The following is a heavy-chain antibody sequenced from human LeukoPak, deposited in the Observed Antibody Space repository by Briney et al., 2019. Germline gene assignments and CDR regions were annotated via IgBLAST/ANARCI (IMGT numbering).Heavy chain of an antibody. D-gene: IGHD3-22*01. V-gene: IGHV3-74*01. CDR2: INSDGTST. Sequence: PGGSLRLSCAASGFTLSNYWVHWVRQAPGKGLEWVSRINSDGTSTSYADSVKGRFTISRDNAKNTLYLQMNSLRAEDTAVYYCARDQYYFDSSGYYPGHYFDYWGQGTLATVSS. CDR3: ARDQYYFDSSGYYPGHYFDY. J-gene: IGHJ4*02. CDR1: GFTLSNYW.